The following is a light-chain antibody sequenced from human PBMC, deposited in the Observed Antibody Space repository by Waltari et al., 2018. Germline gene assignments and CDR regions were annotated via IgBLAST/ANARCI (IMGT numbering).Light chain of an antibody. CDR3: QQYYITPPT. CDR2: WAS. J-gene: IGKJ1*01. Sequence: DIVMTQSPDSLTVSLGERATVNCKSSQSVLSSSNNKNFLAWYQQKPGQAPKLLIYWASNRGSGVPDRFSGSGSGTDFTLTISSLQAEDVAVYYCQQYYITPPTFGQGTKVEIK. V-gene: IGKV4-1*01. CDR1: QSVLSSSNNKNF.